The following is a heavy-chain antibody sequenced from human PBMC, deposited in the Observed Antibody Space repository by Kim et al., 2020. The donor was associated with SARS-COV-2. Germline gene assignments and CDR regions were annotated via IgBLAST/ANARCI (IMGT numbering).Heavy chain of an antibody. V-gene: IGHV3-33*01. Sequence: GGSLRLSCAASGFSFSDYGMHWVRQAPGKGLEWVAVIWYDAYGIYYEDSVKGRFTISRVNSKNTLYLEMNSLRAEDTAVYYCARDLSSGWRGSYYGLDVWGQGTTVNVSS. CDR3: ARDLSSGWRGSYYGLDV. J-gene: IGHJ6*02. CDR1: GFSFSDYG. CDR2: IWYDAYGI. D-gene: IGHD6-25*01.